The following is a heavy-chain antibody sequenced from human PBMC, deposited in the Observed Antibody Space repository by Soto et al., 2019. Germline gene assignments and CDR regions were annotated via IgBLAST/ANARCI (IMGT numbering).Heavy chain of an antibody. CDR1: GFTFGAYS. V-gene: IGHV3-21*01. Sequence: GGSLRLSCAASGFTFGAYSFNWVRQAPGKGLEWVASISSRSSYIYYADSVRGRFLISRDNTKNSVYLQMNSLRAEDTAVYYCARDGGDLGYSEWLAPLFDHWGQ. D-gene: IGHD3-9*01. CDR2: ISSRSSYI. J-gene: IGHJ4*02. CDR3: ARDGGDLGYSEWLAPLFDH.